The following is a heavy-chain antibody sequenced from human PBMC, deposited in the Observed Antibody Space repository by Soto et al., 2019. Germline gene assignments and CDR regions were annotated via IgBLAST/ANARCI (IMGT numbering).Heavy chain of an antibody. V-gene: IGHV3-23*01. CDR2: ISGSGGST. CDR1: GFTFGSYA. D-gene: IGHD2-2*03. CDR3: AKDGVGYCSSTSCPPDY. Sequence: GGSLRLSCAASGFTFGSYAMSWVRQAPGKGLEWVSAISGSGGSTYYADSVKGRFTISRDNSKNTLYLQMNSLRAEDTAVYYCAKDGVGYCSSTSCPPDYWGQGTLVTVSS. J-gene: IGHJ4*02.